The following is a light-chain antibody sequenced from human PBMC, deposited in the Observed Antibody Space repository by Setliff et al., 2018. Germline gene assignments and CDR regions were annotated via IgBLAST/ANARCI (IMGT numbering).Light chain of an antibody. CDR3: AAWDDILKAVV. J-gene: IGLJ3*02. CDR1: ASNIGTKT. Sequence: GRASNIGTKTVNWYQQLPGVAPKLLIHRDSQRPSGVPDRFSGSKSGTSASLAISGLLSEDEADYYCAAWDDILKAVVFGGGTKVTVL. CDR2: RDS. V-gene: IGLV1-44*01.